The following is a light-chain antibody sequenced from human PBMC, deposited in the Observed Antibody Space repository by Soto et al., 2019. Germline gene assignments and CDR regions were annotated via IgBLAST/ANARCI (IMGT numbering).Light chain of an antibody. CDR2: DAS. CDR1: QSVVNY. V-gene: IGKV3-11*01. Sequence: EIMFTQSPATLSLSPGERATLSCRASQSVVNYLAWYEQKPGQAPRLLIYDASNRAAGIPARFSGSGSGTDFTLTISSLEPEDFAVYYCQQRNFWPITFGQGTRLEIK. J-gene: IGKJ5*01. CDR3: QQRNFWPIT.